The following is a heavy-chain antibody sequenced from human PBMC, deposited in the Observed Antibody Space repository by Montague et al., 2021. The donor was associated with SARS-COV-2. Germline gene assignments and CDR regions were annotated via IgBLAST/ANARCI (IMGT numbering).Heavy chain of an antibody. D-gene: IGHD5-18*01. CDR1: GFTFSTYP. Sequence: SLRLSCAASGFTFSTYPMHWVRQAPGKGLEWLVVISYDGSKKDYADSVKGRFTISRDNSENMLYLQMNSLRAEDTAVYYCARGSYGPDAFDIWGQGTMVAVSS. J-gene: IGHJ3*02. CDR3: ARGSYGPDAFDI. V-gene: IGHV3-30*04. CDR2: ISYDGSKK.